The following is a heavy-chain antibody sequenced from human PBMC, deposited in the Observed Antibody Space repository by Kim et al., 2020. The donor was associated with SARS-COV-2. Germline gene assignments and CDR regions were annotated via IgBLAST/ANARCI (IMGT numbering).Heavy chain of an antibody. CDR3: ARGGYCSGGSCSTYYYGMDV. CDR2: INPNSGGT. J-gene: IGHJ6*02. D-gene: IGHD2-15*01. V-gene: IGHV1-2*06. Sequence: ASVKVSCKASGYTFTGYYMHWVRQAPGQGLEWMGRINPNSGGTNYAQKFQGRVTMTRDTSNSTAYMELSRLRSDDTAVYYCARGGYCSGGSCSTYYYGMDVWGQGTTGTVSS. CDR1: GYTFTGYY.